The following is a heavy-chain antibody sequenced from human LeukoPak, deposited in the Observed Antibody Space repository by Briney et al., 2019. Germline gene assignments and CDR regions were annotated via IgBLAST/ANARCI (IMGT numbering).Heavy chain of an antibody. Sequence: SETLSLTCTVSGGSISSYYWSWIRQPPGKGLEWIGYIHYSGSSNYNPSLKSRVTISIDTSKNQFSLKLRSVTAADTAVYYCAKSGRYDILTGYYIDYWGQGALVTVSS. D-gene: IGHD3-9*01. CDR2: IHYSGSS. CDR3: AKSGRYDILTGYYIDY. V-gene: IGHV4-59*01. J-gene: IGHJ4*02. CDR1: GGSISSYY.